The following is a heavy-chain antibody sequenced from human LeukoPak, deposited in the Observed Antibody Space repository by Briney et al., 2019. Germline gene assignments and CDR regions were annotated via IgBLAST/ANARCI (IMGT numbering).Heavy chain of an antibody. CDR3: ARSGYDSSGYYYAGGNFDY. V-gene: IGHV4-30-2*01. J-gene: IGHJ4*02. Sequence: SETLSLTCTVSGGSISSGGYYWSWIRQPPGKGLEWIGYIYHSGSTYYNPSLKSRVTISVDRSKNQFSLKLSSVTAADTAVYYCARSGYDSSGYYYAGGNFDYWGQGTLVTVSS. CDR2: IYHSGST. CDR1: GGSISSGGYY. D-gene: IGHD3-22*01.